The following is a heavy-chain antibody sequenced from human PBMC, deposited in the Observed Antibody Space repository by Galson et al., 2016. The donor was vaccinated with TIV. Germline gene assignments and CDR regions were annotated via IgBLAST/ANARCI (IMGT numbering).Heavy chain of an antibody. CDR3: ARGNDPGATYSLDS. V-gene: IGHV3-7*01. J-gene: IGHJ4*02. CDR2: IKQDGDYK. Sequence: SLRLSCAASGFTFSRHWMSWVRQAPGKGLEWVANIKQDGDYKYYVDAVKGRFTISRDNAKNSLYLQMNSLRAEDTAVYYGARGNDPGATYSLDSWGQGTLVTVSS. CDR1: GFTFSRHW. D-gene: IGHD1-1*01.